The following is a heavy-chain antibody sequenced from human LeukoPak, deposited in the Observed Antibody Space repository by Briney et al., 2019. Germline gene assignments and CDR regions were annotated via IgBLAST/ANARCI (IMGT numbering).Heavy chain of an antibody. CDR3: ARDCSGGTCYLDY. J-gene: IGHJ4*02. CDR1: GYTFTSYG. D-gene: IGHD2-15*01. CDR2: ISAYNGNT. V-gene: IGHV1-18*01. Sequence: ASVKLSCKASGYTFTSYGISWVRQAPGQGLEWMGWISAYNGNTNYAQKFQGRATMTTDTSTSTAYMELRSLRSDDTALYYCARDCSGGTCYLDYWGQGTLVTVSS.